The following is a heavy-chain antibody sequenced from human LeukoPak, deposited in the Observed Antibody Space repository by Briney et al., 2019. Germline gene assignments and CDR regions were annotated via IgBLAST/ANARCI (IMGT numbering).Heavy chain of an antibody. J-gene: IGHJ4*02. CDR3: ARVGQFDS. V-gene: IGHV3-48*04. CDR2: ISISGGTI. CDR1: GFTFSSYS. Sequence: PGGSLRLSCAASGFTFSSYSMNWVRQAPGKGLEWISYISISGGTIYYAESVKGRFTISRDNAKSSLYLQMNSLRGEDTAVYYCARVGQFDSWGQGTLVTVSS.